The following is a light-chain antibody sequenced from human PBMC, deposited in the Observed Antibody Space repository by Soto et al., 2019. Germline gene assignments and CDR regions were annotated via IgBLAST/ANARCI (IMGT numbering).Light chain of an antibody. Sequence: QSVLTQPASVSGSPGQSITISCTGTSSDVGGYKYVSWYQQHPGKAPKLMIYDVSNRPSGVSNRFSGSKSGNTASLTISGLQAEDDADYYCSSYTSSTTLDFGGGTKLTVL. CDR1: SSDVGGYKY. CDR2: DVS. V-gene: IGLV2-14*01. CDR3: SSYTSSTTLD. J-gene: IGLJ2*01.